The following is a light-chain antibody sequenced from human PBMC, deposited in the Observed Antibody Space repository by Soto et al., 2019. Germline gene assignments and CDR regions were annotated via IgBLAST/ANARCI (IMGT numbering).Light chain of an antibody. CDR3: QTWDTGARVV. CDR1: SGHSSYA. Sequence: QLVLTQSPSASASLGASVKLTCTLRSGHSSYAIAWHQQQPEKGPRDLMKLSSDGSHSKGDGIPDRFSGSSSGAERYLTISSLQSEDEADYYCQTWDTGARVVFGGGTKQTVL. J-gene: IGLJ2*01. V-gene: IGLV4-69*01. CDR2: LSSDGSH.